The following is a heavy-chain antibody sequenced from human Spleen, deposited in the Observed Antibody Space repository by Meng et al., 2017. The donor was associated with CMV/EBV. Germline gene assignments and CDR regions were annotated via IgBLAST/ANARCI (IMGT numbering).Heavy chain of an antibody. Sequence: GQLQGPAPGLVKPSETLSLTCTVSGGSISSYYWSWIRQPAGKGLEWIGRIYTSGSTNYNPSLKSRVTMSVDTSKNQFSLKLSSVTAADTAVYYCARDIYCSGGSCYGLDPWGQGTLVTVSS. CDR1: GGSISSYY. J-gene: IGHJ5*02. CDR3: ARDIYCSGGSCYGLDP. V-gene: IGHV4-4*07. D-gene: IGHD2-15*01. CDR2: IYTSGST.